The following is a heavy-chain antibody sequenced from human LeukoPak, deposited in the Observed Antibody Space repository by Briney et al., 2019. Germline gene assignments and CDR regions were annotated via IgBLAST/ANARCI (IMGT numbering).Heavy chain of an antibody. V-gene: IGHV4-4*07. CDR2: IYTSGST. J-gene: IGHJ5*02. Sequence: SETLSLTCTVSGGSISSYYWSWLRQPAGKGLEWIGRIYTSGSTNYNPSLKSRVTISVDTSKNQFSLKLSSVTAADTAVYYCASRSAYYASKFDPWGQGTLVTVSS. D-gene: IGHD2-2*01. CDR3: ASRSAYYASKFDP. CDR1: GGSISSYY.